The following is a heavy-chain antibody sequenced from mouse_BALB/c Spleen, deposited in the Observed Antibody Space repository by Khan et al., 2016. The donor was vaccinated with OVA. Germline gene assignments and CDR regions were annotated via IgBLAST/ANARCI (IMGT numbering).Heavy chain of an antibody. CDR3: ARIYGSDFDY. J-gene: IGHJ2*01. CDR1: GYSFTGYF. V-gene: IGHV1-20*02. CDR2: INPHIGET. Sequence: VQLKESGPELVKPGASVKISCKASGYSFTGYFMNWVMQSHGKSLEWIGRINPHIGETFYNQKFKGKATLTVDESSSTAHMELRSLASEDSAFYCCARIYGSDFDYWGQGTTLTVSA. D-gene: IGHD1-1*01.